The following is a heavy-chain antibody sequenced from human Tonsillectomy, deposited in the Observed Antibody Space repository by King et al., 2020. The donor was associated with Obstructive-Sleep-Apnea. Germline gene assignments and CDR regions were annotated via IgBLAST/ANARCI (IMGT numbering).Heavy chain of an antibody. CDR1: GGSISSSTYY. CDR2: IYYSGST. Sequence: VQLQESGPGLVKPSETLSLTCTVSGGSISSSTYYWGWIRQPPGKGLEWIGNIYYSGSTYYNPSLKSRVTISRDTSKNQFSLKLSSVTAADTAVYYCARDRYIVVVVATDDAFDIWGQGTMVTVSS. CDR3: ARDRYIVVVVATDDAFDI. V-gene: IGHV4-39*07. J-gene: IGHJ3*02. D-gene: IGHD2-15*01.